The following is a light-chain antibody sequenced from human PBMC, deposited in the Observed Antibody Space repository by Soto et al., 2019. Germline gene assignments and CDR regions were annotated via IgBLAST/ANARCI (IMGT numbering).Light chain of an antibody. Sequence: DILMTQSPSTLSASVGDRATLTCWASQSISSWLAWYQQKPGKAPKLLIYDASSWDSGVPSRFSGSGSETEFTLTISSLQPDDFATYYCQQYNSYRLTFGGGTKVDIK. V-gene: IGKV1-5*01. CDR1: QSISSW. CDR2: DAS. CDR3: QQYNSYRLT. J-gene: IGKJ4*01.